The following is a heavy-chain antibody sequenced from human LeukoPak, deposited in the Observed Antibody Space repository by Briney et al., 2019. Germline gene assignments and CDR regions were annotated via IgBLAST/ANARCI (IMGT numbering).Heavy chain of an antibody. D-gene: IGHD3-10*01. Sequence: GGSLRLSCAASGFTFSNYAMSWVRQAPGKGLEWVSAISGSGGSTYYADSVKGRITISRDNSKNTLYLQMNSLRAEDTAVYHCAKSGSVGERNYYGSGSYYLIDYWGQGTLVTVSS. CDR2: ISGSGGST. CDR3: AKSGSVGERNYYGSGSYYLIDY. J-gene: IGHJ4*02. V-gene: IGHV3-23*01. CDR1: GFTFSNYA.